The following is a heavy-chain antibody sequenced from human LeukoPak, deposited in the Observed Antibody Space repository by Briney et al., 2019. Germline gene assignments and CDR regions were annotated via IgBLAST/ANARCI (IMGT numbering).Heavy chain of an antibody. D-gene: IGHD3-10*01. V-gene: IGHV3-30*18. CDR2: ITYDGYYK. CDR3: AKDRSAVVRGSPMDY. CDR1: EFTFSSYS. Sequence: GGSLRLSCEASEFTFSSYSMHWVRQAPGRGLEWVALITYDGYYKYYADSVKGRFTISSDNSKNTLYLHMNSLRPEDTAVYYCAKDRSAVVRGSPMDYWGQGTLVIVSS. J-gene: IGHJ4*02.